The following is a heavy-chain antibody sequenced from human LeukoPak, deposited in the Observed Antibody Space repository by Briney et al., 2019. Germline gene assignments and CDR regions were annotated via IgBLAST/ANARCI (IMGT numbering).Heavy chain of an antibody. CDR2: ISGSGGST. CDR1: GFTFSSYA. Sequence: GSLRLSCAASGFTFSSYAMSWVRQAPGEGLEWVSAISGSGGSTYYADSVKGRFTISRDNPKNTLYLQMNSLRAEDTAVYYCATSDYGDYGGDYWGQGTLVTISS. V-gene: IGHV3-23*01. D-gene: IGHD4-17*01. CDR3: ATSDYGDYGGDY. J-gene: IGHJ4*02.